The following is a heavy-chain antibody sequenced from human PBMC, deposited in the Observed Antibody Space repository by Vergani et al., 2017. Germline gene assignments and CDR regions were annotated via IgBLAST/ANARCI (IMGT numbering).Heavy chain of an antibody. Sequence: EVQLVEFGGGLVQPGGSLRLSCAASGFTVGSNYMSWVRQAPGKGLEWVSVIYIGGSTYYADSVKGRFTISRDNSKNTLYLQMNSLRAEDTAVYYCASLGRGDLGSGASNYWGQGTLVTVSS. CDR1: GFTVGSNY. D-gene: IGHD3-10*01. CDR2: IYIGGST. V-gene: IGHV3-66*01. J-gene: IGHJ4*02. CDR3: ASLGRGDLGSGASNY.